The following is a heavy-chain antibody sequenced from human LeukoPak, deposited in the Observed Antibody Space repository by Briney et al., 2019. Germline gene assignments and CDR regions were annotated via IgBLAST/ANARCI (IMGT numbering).Heavy chain of an antibody. Sequence: PGGSLRLSCAASGFTFSSYAMHWVRQAPGKGLERVAVISYDGSNKYYADSVKGRFTISRDNSKNTLYLQMNSLRAEDTAVYYCARGARDTAMVTNYFDYWGQGTLVTVSS. CDR1: GFTFSSYA. D-gene: IGHD5-18*01. J-gene: IGHJ4*02. V-gene: IGHV3-30-3*01. CDR2: ISYDGSNK. CDR3: ARGARDTAMVTNYFDY.